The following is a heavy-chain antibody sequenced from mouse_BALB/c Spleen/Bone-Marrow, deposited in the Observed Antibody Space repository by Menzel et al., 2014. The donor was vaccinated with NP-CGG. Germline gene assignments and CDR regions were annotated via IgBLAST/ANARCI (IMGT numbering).Heavy chain of an antibody. CDR1: GFTFNTYA. CDR3: VRQVITTVSYAMDC. D-gene: IGHD1-1*01. Sequence: EVKLVESGGGLVQPKGSLKLSCAASGFTFNTYAMNWVRQAPGKGLEWVARIRSKSNNYATYYADSVKDRFTISRDDSQSMLYLQMNNLKTEDTAMYYCVRQVITTVSYAMDCWGQGTSVTVSS. J-gene: IGHJ4*01. CDR2: IRSKSNNYAT. V-gene: IGHV10-1*02.